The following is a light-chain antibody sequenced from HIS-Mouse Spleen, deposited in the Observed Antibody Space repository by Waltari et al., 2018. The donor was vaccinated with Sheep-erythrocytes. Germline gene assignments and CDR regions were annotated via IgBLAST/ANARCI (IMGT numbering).Light chain of an antibody. CDR2: EDS. Sequence: SYELTQPPSVSVSPGQTARITCAGVSLPRQYAYWYQQKSGQAPVLVIYEDSKRPSGIPERFSGSTSGTMATLTISGAQVEDEADYYCYSTDSSGNHWVFGGGTKLTVL. CDR3: YSTDSSGNHWV. V-gene: IGLV3-10*01. J-gene: IGLJ3*02. CDR1: SLPRQY.